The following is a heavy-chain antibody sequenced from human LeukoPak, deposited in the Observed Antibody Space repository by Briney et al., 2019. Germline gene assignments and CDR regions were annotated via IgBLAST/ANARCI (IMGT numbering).Heavy chain of an antibody. CDR1: GGSISSSNW. D-gene: IGHD2-21*01. J-gene: IGHJ6*03. V-gene: IGHV4-4*02. CDR3: ARTYCGGNCYSHFYYYMDV. Sequence: SETLSLTCTVSGGSISSSNWWSWVRQPPGKGLEWIGEIYHSGSTNYNPSLKSRVTISVDKSKNQFSLKLSSVTAADTAVYYCARTYCGGNCYSHFYYYMDVWGKGTTVTVSS. CDR2: IYHSGST.